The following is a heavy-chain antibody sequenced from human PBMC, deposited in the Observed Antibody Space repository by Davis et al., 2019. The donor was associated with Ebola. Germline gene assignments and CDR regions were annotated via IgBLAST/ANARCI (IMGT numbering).Heavy chain of an antibody. J-gene: IGHJ6*04. CDR3: AKDPTVTTPGEVDV. V-gene: IGHV1-69*04. CDR2: IIPILGIA. D-gene: IGHD4-11*01. Sequence: SVKVSCMASRCTFSSYTISWVRQAPRQGLEWMGRIIPILGIANYAQKFQGRVTITADKSTSTAYMELSSLRSEDTAVYYCAKDPTVTTPGEVDVWGNGTTVTVSS. CDR1: RCTFSSYT.